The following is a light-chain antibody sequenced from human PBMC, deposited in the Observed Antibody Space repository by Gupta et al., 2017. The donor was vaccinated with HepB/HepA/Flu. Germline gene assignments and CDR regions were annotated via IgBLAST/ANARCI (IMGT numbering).Light chain of an antibody. V-gene: IGKV4-1*01. CDR1: QSVLSRSTNKNF. Sequence: DIVMTQSPDSLAISLGERATINCKSSQSVLSRSTNKNFLAWYQQKTGQPPKLLISWASTRESGVPDRFSGSGSGTXFTLTIXTLQPEDVAVYYCQHYFRTPLTFGXGTKVEIK. J-gene: IGKJ4*01. CDR2: WAS. CDR3: QHYFRTPLT.